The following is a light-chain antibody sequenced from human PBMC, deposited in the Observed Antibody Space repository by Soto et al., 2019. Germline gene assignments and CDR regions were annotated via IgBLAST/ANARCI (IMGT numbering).Light chain of an antibody. CDR1: SSNIGAGYD. CDR2: GNS. Sequence: QSLTRHPPSVSGAPGHRVTISCTGSSSNIGAGYDVHWYQQLPGTAPKLLIYGNSNRPSGVPDRFSGSKSGTSASLAITGLQAEDEADYYCQSYDSSLSGYVFGGGTKVTVL. V-gene: IGLV1-40*01. CDR3: QSYDSSLSGYV. J-gene: IGLJ2*01.